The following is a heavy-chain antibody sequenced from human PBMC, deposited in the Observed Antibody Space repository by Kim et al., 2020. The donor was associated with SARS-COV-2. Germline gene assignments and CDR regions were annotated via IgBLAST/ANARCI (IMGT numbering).Heavy chain of an antibody. CDR3: TDVTGMDV. D-gene: IGHD4-4*01. J-gene: IGHJ6*02. CDR2: VRNKAKSYTT. Sequence: RGSLRLSCAASRFTFSDHYMDWIRQAPGKGLEWVGRVRNKAKSYTTEYAASVKGRFTISRDDSKNSLYLQMNSLKTEDTAVYYCTDVTGMDVWGQGTTVT. V-gene: IGHV3-72*01. CDR1: RFTFSDHY.